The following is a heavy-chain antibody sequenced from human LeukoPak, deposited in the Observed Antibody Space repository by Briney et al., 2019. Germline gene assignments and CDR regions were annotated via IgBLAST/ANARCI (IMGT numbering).Heavy chain of an antibody. V-gene: IGHV4-59*08. CDR1: GGSTTSYY. J-gene: IGHJ2*01. CDR3: TRLRRPSVSSWFGWYFDL. D-gene: IGHD6-13*01. CDR2: IYYSGST. Sequence: SETLSLTCTVYGGSTTSYYWSWSWIRQPPGKGLEWIAYIYYSGSTNQNPSLKSRVAISEDTSKNRVSLTLNSVAAADTTVYYGTRLRRPSVSSWFGWYFDLWGPGTLVTVSS.